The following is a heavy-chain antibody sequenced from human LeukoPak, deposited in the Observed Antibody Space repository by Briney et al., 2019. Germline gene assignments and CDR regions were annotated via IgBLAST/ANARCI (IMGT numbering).Heavy chain of an antibody. D-gene: IGHD3-9*01. CDR1: GGSISSYY. CDR2: IYYSGST. V-gene: IGHV4-59*01. Sequence: SATLSLTCTVSGGSISSYYWSWIRQPPGKGLEWIGYIYYSGSTNYNPSLKSRVTISVDTSKNQFSLKLSSVTAADTAVYYCAREDFDWLANWFDPWGQGTLVTVSS. J-gene: IGHJ5*02. CDR3: AREDFDWLANWFDP.